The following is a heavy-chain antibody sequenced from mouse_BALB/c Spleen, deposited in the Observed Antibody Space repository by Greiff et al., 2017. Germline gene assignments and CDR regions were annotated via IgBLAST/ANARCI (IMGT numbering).Heavy chain of an antibody. D-gene: IGHD1-1*01. J-gene: IGHJ1*01. CDR1: GFSLTGYG. CDR2: IWGDGST. CDR3: ARAPHYYGSSPLWYFDV. V-gene: IGHV2-6-7*01. Sequence: QVQLKESGPGLVAPSQSLSITCTVSGFSLTGYGVNWVRQPPGKGLEWLGMIWGDGSTDYNSALKSRLSISKDNSKSQVFLKMNSLQTDDTARYYCARAPHYYGSSPLWYFDVWGAGTTVTVSS.